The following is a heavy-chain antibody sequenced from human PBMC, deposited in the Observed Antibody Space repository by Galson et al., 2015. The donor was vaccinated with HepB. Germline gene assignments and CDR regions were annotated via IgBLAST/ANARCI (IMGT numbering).Heavy chain of an antibody. CDR2: ISGSGGST. V-gene: IGHV3-23*01. CDR1: GFTFSSYG. D-gene: IGHD1-26*01. CDR3: AKGRLVGATAADDY. J-gene: IGHJ4*02. Sequence: LRLSCAASGFTFSSYGTSWVRQAPGKGLEWVSAISGSGGSTYYADSVKGRFTISRDNSKNTLYLQMNSLRAEDTAVYYCAKGRLVGATAADDYWGQGTLVTVSS.